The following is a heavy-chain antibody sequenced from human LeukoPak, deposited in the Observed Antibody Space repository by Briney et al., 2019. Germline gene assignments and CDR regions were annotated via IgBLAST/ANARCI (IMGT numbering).Heavy chain of an antibody. D-gene: IGHD2-2*01. CDR3: ARDLRWVSDQLLPVDY. J-gene: IGHJ4*02. CDR2: ISAYNGNT. CDR1: GYTFTSYG. V-gene: IGHV1-18*01. Sequence: GASVKVSCKASGYTFTSYGISWVRQAPGQGLEWMGWISAYNGNTNYAQKLQGRVTMTTDTSTSTAYMELRSLRSDDTAVYYCARDLRWVSDQLLPVDYWGQGTLVTVSS.